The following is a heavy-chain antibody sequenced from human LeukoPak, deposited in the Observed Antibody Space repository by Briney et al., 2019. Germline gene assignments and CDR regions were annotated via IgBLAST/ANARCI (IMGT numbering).Heavy chain of an antibody. V-gene: IGHV1-2*02. Sequence: GASVKLSCKASGYTFTSYDINWVRQATGQGLEWMGWMKPNSSGTNYAQKFQGRGTMTRDTSTSTAYMELSRLTSDDTTVYYCARVYSSIADFDYWGQGTLVTVSS. CDR2: MKPNSSGT. J-gene: IGHJ4*02. D-gene: IGHD6-13*01. CDR3: ARVYSSIADFDY. CDR1: GYTFTSYD.